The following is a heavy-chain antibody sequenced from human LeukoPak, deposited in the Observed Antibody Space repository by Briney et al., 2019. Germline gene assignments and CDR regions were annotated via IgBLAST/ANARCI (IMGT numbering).Heavy chain of an antibody. CDR3: AIFGLGSGSRDY. Sequence: VQPGGSLRLSCAASGFIVSTSNMNWVRQAPGKGLEWVSFMSSSSRTIYYADSVKGRVSISRDNAKNSLYLQMNSLRDEDTAIYYCAIFGLGSGSRDYWGQGTLVTVSS. V-gene: IGHV3-48*02. CDR1: GFIVSTSN. J-gene: IGHJ4*02. D-gene: IGHD3-10*01. CDR2: MSSSSRTI.